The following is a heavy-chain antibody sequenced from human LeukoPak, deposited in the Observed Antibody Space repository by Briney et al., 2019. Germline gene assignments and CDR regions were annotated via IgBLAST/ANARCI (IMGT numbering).Heavy chain of an antibody. CDR1: GGSFSGYY. J-gene: IGHJ5*02. Sequence: SETLSLTCAVYGGSFSGYYWSWIRQPPGKGLEWVGEINHSGSTNYNPSLKSRVTISVDTSKNQFSLKLSSVTAADTAVYYCARGIVATISWGQGTLVTVSS. D-gene: IGHD5-12*01. V-gene: IGHV4-34*01. CDR3: ARGIVATIS. CDR2: INHSGST.